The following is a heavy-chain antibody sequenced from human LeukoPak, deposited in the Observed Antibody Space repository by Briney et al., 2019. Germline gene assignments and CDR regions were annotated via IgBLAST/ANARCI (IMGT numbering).Heavy chain of an antibody. CDR1: GFTFSSYW. V-gene: IGHV3-74*01. CDR3: ASDFWSGYYTPMGVNY. J-gene: IGHJ4*02. D-gene: IGHD3-3*01. Sequence: GGSLRLSCAASGFTFSSYWMHWVRQAPGKGLVWVSRINSDGNSTSYADSVKGRFTISRDNAKNTLHLQMNSLRAEDTAVYYCASDFWSGYYTPMGVNYWGQGTLVTVSS. CDR2: INSDGNST.